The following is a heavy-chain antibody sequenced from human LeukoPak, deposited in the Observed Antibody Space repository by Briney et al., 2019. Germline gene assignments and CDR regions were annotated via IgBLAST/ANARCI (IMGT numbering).Heavy chain of an antibody. Sequence: GTSVKVSCKASGFTFTSSAVQWVRQARGQRPEWIGWIVVGRDNTNYAQKFQERVTITRDMPTSTAYMELSSLRSEDTAVYYCATVNRPHAGLMVIAVAGLPADWGQGTLVTVSS. CDR1: GFTFTSSA. V-gene: IGHV1-58*01. CDR2: IVVGRDNT. D-gene: IGHD6-19*01. J-gene: IGHJ4*02. CDR3: ATVNRPHAGLMVIAVAGLPAD.